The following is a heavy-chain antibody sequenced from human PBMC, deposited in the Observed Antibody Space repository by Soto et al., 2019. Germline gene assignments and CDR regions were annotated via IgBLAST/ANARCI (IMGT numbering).Heavy chain of an antibody. CDR1: GGSISSYY. CDR2: IYYSGST. CDR3: ARQGVVPAAMGRYLDY. V-gene: IGHV4-59*08. D-gene: IGHD2-2*01. J-gene: IGHJ4*02. Sequence: PSETLSLTCTVSGGSISSYYWSWIRQPPGKGLEWIGYIYYSGSTNYNPSLKSRVTISVDTSKNQFSLKLSSVTAADTAVYYCARQGVVPAAMGRYLDYWGQGNLVTVX.